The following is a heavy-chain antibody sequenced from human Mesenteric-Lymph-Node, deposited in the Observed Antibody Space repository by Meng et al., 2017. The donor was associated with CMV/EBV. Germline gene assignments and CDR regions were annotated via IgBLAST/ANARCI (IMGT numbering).Heavy chain of an antibody. Sequence: GGSLRLSCAASGFSFDDYGMSWVRQVPGKGLEWVSGINWNGGSTGYVDSVKGRFTISRDNAKNSLYLQMNSLRAEDTAVYYCARESRFLEWPNFDYWGQGTLVTVSS. D-gene: IGHD3-3*01. CDR3: ARESRFLEWPNFDY. J-gene: IGHJ4*02. CDR2: INWNGGST. V-gene: IGHV3-20*04. CDR1: GFSFDDYG.